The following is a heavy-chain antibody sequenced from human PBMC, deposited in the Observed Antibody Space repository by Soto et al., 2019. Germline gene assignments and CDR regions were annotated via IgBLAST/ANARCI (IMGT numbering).Heavy chain of an antibody. D-gene: IGHD3-16*01. V-gene: IGHV3-23*01. CDR1: GFTFSSYA. CDR3: AKMVDYIWGSYNNFDY. CDR2: ISGSGGST. Sequence: GGSLRLSCAASGFTFSSYAMSWVRQAPGKGLEWVSAISGSGGSTYYADSVKGRFTISRDNSKNTLYLQMNSLRAEDTAVYYCAKMVDYIWGSYNNFDYWGQGTLVTVSS. J-gene: IGHJ4*02.